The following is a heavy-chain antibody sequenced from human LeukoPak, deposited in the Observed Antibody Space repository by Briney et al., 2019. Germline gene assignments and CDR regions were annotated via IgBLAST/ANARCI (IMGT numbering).Heavy chain of an antibody. CDR3: ARDPFGVAVKWPAFDI. Sequence: GGSLRLSCAASGFTFSSYWMSWVRQAPGKGLEWVANIKQDGSEKYYVDSVKGRFTISRDNAKNSLYLQMNSLRAEDTAVYYCARDPFGVAVKWPAFDIWGQGTMVTVSS. J-gene: IGHJ3*02. D-gene: IGHD6-19*01. V-gene: IGHV3-7*01. CDR1: GFTFSSYW. CDR2: IKQDGSEK.